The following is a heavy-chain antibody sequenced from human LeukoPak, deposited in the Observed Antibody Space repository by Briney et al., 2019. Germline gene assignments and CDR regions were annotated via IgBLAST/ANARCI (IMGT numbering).Heavy chain of an antibody. D-gene: IGHD6-13*01. CDR3: AKGLRGQQLVLGYFDY. J-gene: IGHJ4*02. CDR1: GFTFSSYA. Sequence: GGSLRLSCAASGFTFSSYAMSWVRQAPGKGLEWVSAISGSGGSTYYADSVKGRFTISRDNSKNTLYLQTNSLRAEDTAVYYCAKGLRGQQLVLGYFDYWGQGTLVTVSS. CDR2: ISGSGGST. V-gene: IGHV3-23*01.